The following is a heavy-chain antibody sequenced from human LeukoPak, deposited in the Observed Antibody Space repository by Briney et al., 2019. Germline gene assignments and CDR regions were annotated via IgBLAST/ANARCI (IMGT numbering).Heavy chain of an antibody. V-gene: IGHV3-23*01. CDR1: GFTFNNYV. CDR3: AKDRSIGTYYTFDN. Sequence: GGSLRLSCEASGFTFNNYVMTWVRQAPGKGLVWVSSISASAAMTYYADSVKGRFTVSRDNSNNRLYLQMSGLTAADTAAYYCAKDRSIGTYYTFDNWGQGTLVTVSS. D-gene: IGHD1-26*01. CDR2: ISASAAMT. J-gene: IGHJ4*02.